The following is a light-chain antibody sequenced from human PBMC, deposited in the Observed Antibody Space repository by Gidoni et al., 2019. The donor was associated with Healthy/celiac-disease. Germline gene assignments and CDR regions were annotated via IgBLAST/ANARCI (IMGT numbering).Light chain of an antibody. CDR2: AAS. J-gene: IGKJ1*01. CDR3: LPDYNYPRT. CDR1: QGIRNE. V-gene: IGKV1-6*01. Sequence: AIQLTQSPSSLSASVGDRVTITCRASQGIRNELGWYQQKQVTAPKLLISAASSLRSGVPSRFSFSGSFTDFTLTLSSLQPEDFATYYCLPDYNYPRTFGQGTKVEV.